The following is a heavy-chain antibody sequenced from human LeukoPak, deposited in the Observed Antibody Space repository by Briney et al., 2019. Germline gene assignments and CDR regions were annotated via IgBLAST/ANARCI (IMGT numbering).Heavy chain of an antibody. J-gene: IGHJ3*02. V-gene: IGHV3-66*01. Sequence: GGSLRLSCAASGFTVSSNYMSWVRQAPGKGLEWVSVIYSGDSGGSTYYADSVKGRFTISRDNSKNTLHLQMNSLRAEDTAVYYCARDFPGDDSSGHYRVYSFDIWGQGTMVIVSS. D-gene: IGHD3-22*01. CDR1: GFTVSSNY. CDR3: ARDFPGDDSSGHYRVYSFDI. CDR2: IYSGDSGGST.